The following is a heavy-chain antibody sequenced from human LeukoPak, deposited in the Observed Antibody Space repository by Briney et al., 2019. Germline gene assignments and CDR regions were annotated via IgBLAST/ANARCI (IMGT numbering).Heavy chain of an antibody. D-gene: IGHD4-23*01. CDR1: GFTFTTCA. J-gene: IGHJ5*02. Sequence: GGSLRLYCAASGFTFTTCAMHWVRQAPGKGLELREYIRNAGNNKNYADSVEGLFTISRDNSKDMLYLHMNSLRPADTAVYYCAKGDDYGANTRLPKYNWFNPWGKGTLVTVSS. CDR2: IRNAGNNK. CDR3: AKGDDYGANTRLPKYNWFNP. V-gene: IGHV3-30*02.